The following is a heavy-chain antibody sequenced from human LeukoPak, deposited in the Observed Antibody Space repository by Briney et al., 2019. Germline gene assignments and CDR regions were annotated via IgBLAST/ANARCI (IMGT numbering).Heavy chain of an antibody. Sequence: SETLSLTCTVSSDSISSSRFYGGWIRPPPGRGLEWIATISYSGSTYYNPSLRSRVTMSIDTSKNQFSLKLSSVTAADTAVYYCASLLSGFISSWCPDYYYGVDVWGQGTTVSVSS. CDR2: ISYSGST. D-gene: IGHD6-13*01. CDR1: SDSISSSRFY. V-gene: IGHV4-39*01. J-gene: IGHJ6*02. CDR3: ASLLSGFISSWCPDYYYGVDV.